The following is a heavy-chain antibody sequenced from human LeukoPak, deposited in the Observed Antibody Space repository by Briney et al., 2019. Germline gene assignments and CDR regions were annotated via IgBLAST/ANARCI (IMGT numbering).Heavy chain of an antibody. J-gene: IGHJ4*02. CDR2: INHSGST. Sequence: SETLSLTCAVYGGSFSGYYWSWIRQPPGKGLEWIGEINHSGSTNYNPSLKSRVTISVDTSKNQFTLKLSSVTAADTAVYYCAGTDGDYPLFDYWGQRTLGTVSS. D-gene: IGHD4-17*01. CDR3: AGTDGDYPLFDY. CDR1: GGSFSGYY. V-gene: IGHV4-34*01.